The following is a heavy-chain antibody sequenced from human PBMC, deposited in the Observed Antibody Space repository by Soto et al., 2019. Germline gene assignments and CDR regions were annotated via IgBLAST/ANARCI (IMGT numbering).Heavy chain of an antibody. Sequence: QLQLQESGPGLVKPSETLSLTCTVSGGSISSSSYYWGWIRQPPGKGLEWIGSIYYSGSTYYNPSLRSRVTISVDTSKNQFSLKLSSVTAADTAVYYCARKRRGSSRMDVWGQGTTFTVSS. CDR1: GGSISSSSYY. D-gene: IGHD6-13*01. J-gene: IGHJ6*02. CDR2: IYYSGST. V-gene: IGHV4-39*01. CDR3: ARKRRGSSRMDV.